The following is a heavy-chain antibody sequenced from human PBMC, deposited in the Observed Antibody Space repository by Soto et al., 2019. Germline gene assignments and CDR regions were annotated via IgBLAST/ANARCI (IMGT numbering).Heavy chain of an antibody. Sequence: EVQLLESGGGLVQPGGSLRLSCAASGFTFSNHAMSWVRQAPGEGLEWVSTMSGSADITYYADSVKGRFTISRDNAKNTLYLQVNSLRAEDTAVYYCAAHRFWSDNKWFDPWGQGTLVTVSS. J-gene: IGHJ5*02. V-gene: IGHV3-23*01. CDR1: GFTFSNHA. CDR2: MSGSADIT. D-gene: IGHD3-3*01. CDR3: AAHRFWSDNKWFDP.